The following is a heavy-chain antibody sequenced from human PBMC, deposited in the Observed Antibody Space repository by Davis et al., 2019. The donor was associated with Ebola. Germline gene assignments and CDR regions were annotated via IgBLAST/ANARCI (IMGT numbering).Heavy chain of an antibody. Sequence: MPSETLSLTCTVSGGSISSYYWSWIRQPPGKGLEWIGYIYYSGSTNYNPSLKSRVTISVDTSKNQFSLKLSSVTAADTAVYYCARVPYYGSGSYPAYYYYGMDVWGQGTTATVSS. D-gene: IGHD3-10*01. CDR3: ARVPYYGSGSYPAYYYYGMDV. J-gene: IGHJ6*02. CDR2: IYYSGST. V-gene: IGHV4-59*12. CDR1: GGSISSYY.